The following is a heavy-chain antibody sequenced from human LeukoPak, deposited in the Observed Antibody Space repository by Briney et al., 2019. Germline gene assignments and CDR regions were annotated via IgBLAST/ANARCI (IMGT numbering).Heavy chain of an antibody. CDR1: GYTFTGYY. CDR2: VNPDSGAT. J-gene: IGHJ4*02. Sequence: ASVKVSCKASGYTFTGYYMHWVRQAPGQGLEWMGWVNPDSGATNYAQRFQGRVTMTRDTSISTAYMELSRLRSDDTALYYCARSEMADYWGQGTLVTVSS. V-gene: IGHV1-2*02. D-gene: IGHD1-14*01. CDR3: ARSEMADY.